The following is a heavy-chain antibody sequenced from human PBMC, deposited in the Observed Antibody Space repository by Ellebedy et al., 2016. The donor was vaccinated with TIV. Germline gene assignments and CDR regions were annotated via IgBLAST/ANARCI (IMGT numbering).Heavy chain of an antibody. CDR1: GFTFGDYA. V-gene: IGHV3-49*03. D-gene: IGHD1-14*01. CDR3: TRDLPGGGMDV. CDR2: IRSKAYGGTT. Sequence: GESLKISCTASGFTFGDYAMSWFRQAPGQGLEWVGFIRSKAYGGTTEYAASVKGRFTISRDDSKSIAYLQINSLKTEDTAVYYCTRDLPGGGMDVWGQGTTVIVSS. J-gene: IGHJ6*02.